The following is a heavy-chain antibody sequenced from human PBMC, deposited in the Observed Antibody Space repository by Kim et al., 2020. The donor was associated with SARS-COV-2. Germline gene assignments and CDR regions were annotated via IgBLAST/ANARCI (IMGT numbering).Heavy chain of an antibody. Sequence: GGSLRLSCAASGFTFSKHWMSWIRQAPGKGLEWVANIKQDGSEKYYVDSVKGRFTISTDSAKNSVFLQMNSLRVEDTAVYYCARGSSELWGFECFDPWGHGTLVSVSS. V-gene: IGHV3-7*01. CDR2: IKQDGSEK. J-gene: IGHJ5*02. CDR3: ARGSSELWGFECFDP. CDR1: GFTFSKHW. D-gene: IGHD3-16*01.